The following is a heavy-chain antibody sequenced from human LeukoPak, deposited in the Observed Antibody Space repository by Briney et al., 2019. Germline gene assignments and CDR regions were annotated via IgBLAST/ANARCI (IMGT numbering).Heavy chain of an antibody. CDR1: GGSISSYY. Sequence: SETLSLTCTVSGGSISSYYWSWIRQPPGKGLEWIGYIYYSGSTNYNPSLKSRVTISVDTSKNQFSLKLSSVTAADTAVYYCARGNLYSDFDYWGQGTLVTVSS. CDR2: IYYSGST. V-gene: IGHV4-59*01. D-gene: IGHD3-16*01. CDR3: ARGNLYSDFDY. J-gene: IGHJ4*02.